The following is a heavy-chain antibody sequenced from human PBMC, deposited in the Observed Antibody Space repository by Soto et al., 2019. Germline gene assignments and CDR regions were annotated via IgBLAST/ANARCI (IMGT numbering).Heavy chain of an antibody. CDR2: IYYSGTT. V-gene: IGHV4-31*03. D-gene: IGHD2-21*01. J-gene: IGHJ6*02. CDR3: AASCVGCGGFHYYGLDV. CDR1: GASISSGGYY. Sequence: SETLSLTCSVSGASISSGGYYWNWIRQHPGKGLEWIGYIYYSGTTYYNPSLKSRVTISVDTSKNQFSLKLSSVTAADTAVYYCAASCVGCGGFHYYGLDVWGQGTTVTVSS.